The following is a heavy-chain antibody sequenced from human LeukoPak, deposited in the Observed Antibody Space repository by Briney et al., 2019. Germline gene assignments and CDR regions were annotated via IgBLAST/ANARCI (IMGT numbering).Heavy chain of an antibody. CDR3: AKDREWFPTLDY. CDR2: TSGSGDST. Sequence: GGSLRLSCAASGFTFSTYGMSWVRQAPGKGLEWVSATSGSGDSTYYADSVRGRLTISRDNSKSTLYLQMNSLRAEDTAVYYCAKDREWFPTLDYWGQGTLVIVSS. J-gene: IGHJ4*02. CDR1: GFTFSTYG. V-gene: IGHV3-23*01. D-gene: IGHD3-3*01.